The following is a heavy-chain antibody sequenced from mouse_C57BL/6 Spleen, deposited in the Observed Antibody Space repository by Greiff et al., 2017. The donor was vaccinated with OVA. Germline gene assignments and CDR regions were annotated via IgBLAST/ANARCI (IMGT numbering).Heavy chain of an antibody. V-gene: IGHV1-19*01. CDR3: ARKEDLISAAYFDV. CDR1: GYTFTDYY. CDR2: INPYNGGT. Sequence: VQLQQSGPVLVKPGASVKMSCKASGYTFTDYYMNWVKQSHGKSLEWIGVINPYNGGTSYNQKFKGKATLTVDKSSSTAYMELNSLTSEDSAVYYCARKEDLISAAYFDVWGTGTTVTVSS. J-gene: IGHJ1*03.